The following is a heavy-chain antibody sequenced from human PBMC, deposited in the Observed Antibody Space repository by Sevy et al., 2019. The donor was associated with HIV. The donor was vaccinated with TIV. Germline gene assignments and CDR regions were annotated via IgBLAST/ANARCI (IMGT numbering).Heavy chain of an antibody. CDR3: ARVGYCRGGTCFSGFYYAMDV. V-gene: IGHV3-53*01. CDR2: VYSGGAT. J-gene: IGHJ6*02. Sequence: GGSLRLSCAVSGFTLTNEFFSWVRQAPGKGLEWVAVVYSGGATYYADSVKGRFTISRDKSKRTLYLQMKSLRAEDTAVYYCARVGYCRGGTCFSGFYYAMDVWGQGTTVTVSS. CDR1: GFTLTNEF. D-gene: IGHD2-15*01.